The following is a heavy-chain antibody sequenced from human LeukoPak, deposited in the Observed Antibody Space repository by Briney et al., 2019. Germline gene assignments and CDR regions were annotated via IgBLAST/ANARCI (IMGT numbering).Heavy chain of an antibody. V-gene: IGHV1-69*13. J-gene: IGHJ5*02. CDR1: GGTFSSYA. Sequence: GASVKVSCKASGGTFSSYAISWVRQAPGQGLEWMGGIIPIFGTANYAQKFQGRVTITADESTSTAYMELSSLRSEDTAVYHCARVGDTENWFDPWGQGTLVTVSS. CDR2: IIPIFGTA. D-gene: IGHD5-18*01. CDR3: ARVGDTENWFDP.